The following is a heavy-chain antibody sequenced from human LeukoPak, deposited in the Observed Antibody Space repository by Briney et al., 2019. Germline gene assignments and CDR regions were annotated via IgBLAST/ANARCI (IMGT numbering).Heavy chain of an antibody. V-gene: IGHV1-18*01. CDR2: ITANNGNT. CDR1: GYTFNTYD. CDR3: ARFWSGYLPDY. D-gene: IGHD3-3*01. Sequence: ASVRISCKASGYTFNTYDISWVRQAPGQGLEWMGWITANNGNTNYAERLQDRVTMTTDTSTSTANMELRSLRSDDTAVYYCARFWSGYLPDYWGQGTLVTVSS. J-gene: IGHJ4*02.